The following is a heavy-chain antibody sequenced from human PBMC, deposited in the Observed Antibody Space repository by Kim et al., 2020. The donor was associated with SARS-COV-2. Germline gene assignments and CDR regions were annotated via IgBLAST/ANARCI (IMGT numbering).Heavy chain of an antibody. CDR3: AKCQYSYGSDAFDI. D-gene: IGHD5-18*01. CDR1: GFTFSNYA. Sequence: GGSLRLSCAASGFTFSNYAMNWVRQAPVKGLEWVSGIRGGGANPKYADSVKGRFTISRDNSKNTLYLQMNSLSGDDTALYYCAKCQYSYGSDAFDIWGQG. J-gene: IGHJ3*02. V-gene: IGHV3-23*01. CDR2: IRGGGANP.